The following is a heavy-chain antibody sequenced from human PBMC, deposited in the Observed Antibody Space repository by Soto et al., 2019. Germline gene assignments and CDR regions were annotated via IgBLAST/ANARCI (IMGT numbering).Heavy chain of an antibody. Sequence: SETLSLTCTVSGGSISSGGYYWSWIRQHPGKGLEWIGYIYYSGSTYYNPSLKSRVTISVDTSKNQFSLKLSSVTAADTAVYYCARSLRGQYDYWGQGTLVTVSS. J-gene: IGHJ4*02. CDR2: IYYSGST. CDR1: GGSISSGGYY. CDR3: ARSLRGQYDY. D-gene: IGHD5-12*01. V-gene: IGHV4-31*03.